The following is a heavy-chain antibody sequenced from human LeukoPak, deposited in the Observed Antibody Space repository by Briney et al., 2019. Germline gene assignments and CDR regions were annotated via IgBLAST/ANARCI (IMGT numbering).Heavy chain of an antibody. J-gene: IGHJ6*03. D-gene: IGHD2-15*01. Sequence: SETLSLTCTVSGGSISSYYWSWIRQPAGKGLEWIGRIYTSGSTNYNPSLKSRVIMSVDTSKNQFSLKLSSVTAADTAVYYCARVIGGSPYYYYYMDVWGKGTTVTVSS. CDR1: GGSISSYY. CDR2: IYTSGST. V-gene: IGHV4-4*07. CDR3: ARVIGGSPYYYYYMDV.